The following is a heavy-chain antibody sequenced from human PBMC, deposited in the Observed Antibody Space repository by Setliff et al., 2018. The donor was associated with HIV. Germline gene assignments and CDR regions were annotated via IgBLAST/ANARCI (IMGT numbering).Heavy chain of an antibody. V-gene: IGHV1-69*06. J-gene: IGHJ3*02. Sequence: EASVKVSCKASGGTFSSHAINWVRKAPGQGLEWMGGIITIVDTTNYAQKFQGRVAITADKSTITAYMELSSLRSEDTAVYYCAREPDYGIRDAFDIWGQVTMVTVSS. CDR3: AREPDYGIRDAFDI. CDR1: GGTFSSHA. D-gene: IGHD4-17*01. CDR2: IITIVDTT.